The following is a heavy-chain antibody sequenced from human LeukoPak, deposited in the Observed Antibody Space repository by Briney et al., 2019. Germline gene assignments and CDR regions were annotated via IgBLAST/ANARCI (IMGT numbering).Heavy chain of an antibody. D-gene: IGHD5-12*01. CDR3: ARDPGGYDSAVTDY. CDR1: GGSISSSSYY. J-gene: IGHJ4*02. V-gene: IGHV4-39*02. CDR2: IYYSGST. Sequence: SETLSLTCTVSGGSISSSSYYWGWIRPPPGEGLEWIGSIYYSGSTYYNPSLKSRVTISVDTSKNQFSLKLSSVTAADTAVYYCARDPGGYDSAVTDYWGQGTLVTVSS.